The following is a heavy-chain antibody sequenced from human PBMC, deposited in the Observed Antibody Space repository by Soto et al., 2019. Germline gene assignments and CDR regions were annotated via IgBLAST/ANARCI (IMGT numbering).Heavy chain of an antibody. CDR3: ARELSITMVRGVPLSNYYGMDV. CDR2: ISAYNGNT. V-gene: IGHV1-18*01. CDR1: GYTFTSYG. Sequence: QVQLVQSGAEVKKPGASVKVSCKASGYTFTSYGISWVRQAPGQGLEWMGWISAYNGNTNYAQKHQGRVTMTTDTPTSTAYMELRSLRSDDTAVYYCARELSITMVRGVPLSNYYGMDVWGQGTTVTVSS. J-gene: IGHJ6*02. D-gene: IGHD3-10*01.